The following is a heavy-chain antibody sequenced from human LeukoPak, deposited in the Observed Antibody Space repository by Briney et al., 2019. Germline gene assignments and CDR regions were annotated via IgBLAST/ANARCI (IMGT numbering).Heavy chain of an antibody. CDR3: ARDPTAAAGTFSYFDY. Sequence: PGGSLRLSCAASGFTFSSYEMNWVRQAPGKGLEWVSYISSSCSTIYYADSVKGRFTISRDNAKNSLYLQMNSLRAEDTAVYYCARDPTAAAGTFSYFDYWGQGTLVTVSS. V-gene: IGHV3-48*03. J-gene: IGHJ4*02. CDR1: GFTFSSYE. D-gene: IGHD6-13*01. CDR2: ISSSCSTI.